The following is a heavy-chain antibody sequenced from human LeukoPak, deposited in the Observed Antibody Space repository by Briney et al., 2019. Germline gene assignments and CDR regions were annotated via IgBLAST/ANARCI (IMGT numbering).Heavy chain of an antibody. J-gene: IGHJ6*03. CDR1: GFTFSSYG. Sequence: PGRSLRLSCAASGFTFSSYGMHWVRKAPGKGLGGVAVISHDGSNKYYADSVKGRFTISRDNSKNTLYLQTNSLRSEDTAVYYCAKVLTDTAMANHYYYMDVWGKGTTVTVSS. CDR2: ISHDGSNK. CDR3: AKVLTDTAMANHYYYMDV. D-gene: IGHD5-18*01. V-gene: IGHV3-30*18.